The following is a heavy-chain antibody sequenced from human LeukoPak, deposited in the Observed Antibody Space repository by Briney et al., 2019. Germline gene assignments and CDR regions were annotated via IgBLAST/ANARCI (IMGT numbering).Heavy chain of an antibody. J-gene: IGHJ4*02. D-gene: IGHD1-26*01. Sequence: NPGESLRLSCAPSGFTFSDYYMSWIRPAPGKGLEWVSSISSSRTYINYADSVKGRFTVSRDDAKNSLFLQMNSLRAEDTAVYYCAREKYYKFEYWGQGTLVSVS. CDR1: GFTFSDYY. CDR3: AREKYYKFEY. CDR2: ISSSRTYI. V-gene: IGHV3-11*05.